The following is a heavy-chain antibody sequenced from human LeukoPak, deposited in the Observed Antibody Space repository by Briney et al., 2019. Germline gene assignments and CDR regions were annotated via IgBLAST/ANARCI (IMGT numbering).Heavy chain of an antibody. CDR1: GFTFDDYA. CDR3: AKGSYCSSTSCYFDY. D-gene: IGHD2-2*01. J-gene: IGHJ4*02. V-gene: IGHV3-9*03. Sequence: GGSLRLSCAASGFTFDDYAMHWVRQAPGKGLEWVSGISWNSGSIGYADSVKGRFTISRDNAKDSLYLQMNSLRAEDMALYYCAKGSYCSSTSCYFDYWGQGTLVTVSS. CDR2: ISWNSGSI.